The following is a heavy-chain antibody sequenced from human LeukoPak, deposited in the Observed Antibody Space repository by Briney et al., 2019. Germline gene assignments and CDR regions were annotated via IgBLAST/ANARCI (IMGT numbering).Heavy chain of an antibody. D-gene: IGHD4-11*01. J-gene: IGHJ4*02. CDR1: GFTFSSYT. Sequence: GGSLRLSCAVSGFTFSSYTMNWVRQAPGRGWGGAPPFSTSSSYKYYADSVKGRFTISRDNAKNSLYLQMNSLRAEDTAVYYCARDLEDYNNYGEMAIWGQGTLVTVSS. V-gene: IGHV3-21*01. CDR3: ARDLEDYNNYGEMAI. CDR2: FSTSSSYK.